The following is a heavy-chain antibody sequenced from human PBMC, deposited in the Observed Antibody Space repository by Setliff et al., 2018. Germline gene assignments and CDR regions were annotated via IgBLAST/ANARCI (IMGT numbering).Heavy chain of an antibody. CDR1: GGSISSYY. Sequence: KTSETLSLTCTVSGGSISSYYWSWIRQPPGKGLEWIGYIYYSGSTNYNPSLKSRVTISVDTSKNQFSLKLSSVTAADAAVYYCAREGYYNLWSGFMDVWGQGTTVTVSS. CDR2: IYYSGST. V-gene: IGHV4-59*01. D-gene: IGHD3-3*01. J-gene: IGHJ6*02. CDR3: AREGYYNLWSGFMDV.